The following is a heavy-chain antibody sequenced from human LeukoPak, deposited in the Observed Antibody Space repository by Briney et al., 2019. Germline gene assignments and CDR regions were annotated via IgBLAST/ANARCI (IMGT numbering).Heavy chain of an antibody. CDR3: ARDDDGYNSNGMDV. CDR1: GFTFSSYS. Sequence: QAGGSLRLSCAASGFTFSSYSINWVRQAPGKGLEWVSAISGSGGSTYYADSVKGRFTISRDNSKNTLYLQMNSLRAEDTAVYYCARDDDGYNSNGMDVWGQGTTVTVSS. V-gene: IGHV3-23*01. D-gene: IGHD5-24*01. J-gene: IGHJ6*02. CDR2: ISGSGGST.